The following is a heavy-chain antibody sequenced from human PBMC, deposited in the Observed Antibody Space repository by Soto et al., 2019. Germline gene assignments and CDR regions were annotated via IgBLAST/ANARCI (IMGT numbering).Heavy chain of an antibody. CDR1: GGCVSSGSYY. J-gene: IGHJ5*02. V-gene: IGHV4-61*01. Sequence: PSGTLYINCTVSGGCVSSGSYYWCWIRQPPGKGLEWIGYIYYSGSTNYNPSLKSRVTISVDTSKNQFSLKLSSVTAADTAVYYCARVHRVEITIFGVVISNLNWFDPWGQGTLVTVSS. D-gene: IGHD3-3*01. CDR2: IYYSGST. CDR3: ARVHRVEITIFGVVISNLNWFDP.